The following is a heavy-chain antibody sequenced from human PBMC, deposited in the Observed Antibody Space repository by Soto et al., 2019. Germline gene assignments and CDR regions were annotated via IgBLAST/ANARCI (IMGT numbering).Heavy chain of an antibody. J-gene: IGHJ6*02. CDR1: GYTFTSYA. D-gene: IGHD1-26*01. V-gene: IGHV1-3*01. CDR2: INAGNGNT. CDR3: ATSGYYFYGMDV. Sequence: QVQLVQSGAEVKKPGASVKVSCKASGYTFTSYAMHLVRQAPGQRREWMGWINAGNGNTKYSQKFQGRVTITRDTSASTAYVELSSLRSEDTAVYDCATSGYYFYGMDVWGQGTTVTVSS.